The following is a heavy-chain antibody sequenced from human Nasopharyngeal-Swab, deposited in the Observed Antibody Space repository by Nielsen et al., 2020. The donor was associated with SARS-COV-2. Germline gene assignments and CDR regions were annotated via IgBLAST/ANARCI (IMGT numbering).Heavy chain of an antibody. CDR3: VKAGLGFRIAAAETGIAVAGTVGGYGMDV. D-gene: IGHD6-19*01. CDR2: ISSNGGST. CDR1: GFTFSSYA. V-gene: IGHV3-64D*06. Sequence: GASLKISCSASGFTFSSYAMHWVRQAPGKGLEYVSAISSNGGSTYYADSVKGRFTISRDNSKNTLYHQMSSLRAEDTAVYYCVKAGLGFRIAAAETGIAVAGTVGGYGMDVWGQGTTVTVSS. J-gene: IGHJ6*02.